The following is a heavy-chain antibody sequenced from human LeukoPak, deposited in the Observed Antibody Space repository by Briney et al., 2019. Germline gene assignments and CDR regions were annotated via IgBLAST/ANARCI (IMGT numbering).Heavy chain of an antibody. CDR2: IYSGGST. D-gene: IGHD1-26*01. V-gene: IGHV3-66*01. J-gene: IGHJ4*02. Sequence: GGSLRLSCAASGFTFSSYSMHWVRQAPGKGLEWVSVIYSGGSTYYADSVKGRFTISRDNSKNTLYLQMNSLRAEDTAVYYCAGDRVGATDYWGQGTLVTVSS. CDR1: GFTFSSYS. CDR3: AGDRVGATDY.